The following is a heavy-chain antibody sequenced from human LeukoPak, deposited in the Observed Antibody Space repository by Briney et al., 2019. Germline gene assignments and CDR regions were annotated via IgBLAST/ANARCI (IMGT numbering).Heavy chain of an antibody. J-gene: IGHJ4*01. CDR3: AGGTGYYYGYYFDY. Sequence: SETLSLTCTVSGGSISSSNKYWGWIRQPPGKGLEWIGSIYYSGSTYYNPSLKSRVTISVDTSKNQFSLKLSSVTAADTAVYYCAGGTGYYYGYYFDYWGHGTLVTVSS. D-gene: IGHD3-10*01. V-gene: IGHV4-39*07. CDR1: GGSISSSNKY. CDR2: IYYSGST.